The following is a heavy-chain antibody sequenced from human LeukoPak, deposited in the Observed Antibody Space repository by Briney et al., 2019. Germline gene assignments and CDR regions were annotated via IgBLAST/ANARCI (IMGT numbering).Heavy chain of an antibody. CDR1: GYTFTSYY. D-gene: IGHD2-15*01. J-gene: IGHJ4*02. CDR3: ARGYCSGGSCYNYFDY. V-gene: IGHV1-46*01. CDR2: TNPSGGST. Sequence: ASVKVSCKASGYTFTSYYIHWVRQAPGQGLEWMGITNPSGGSTSYAQKFQGRVTMTRDTSTSTVYMELSSLRSEDTAVYYCARGYCSGGSCYNYFDYWGQGTLVTVSS.